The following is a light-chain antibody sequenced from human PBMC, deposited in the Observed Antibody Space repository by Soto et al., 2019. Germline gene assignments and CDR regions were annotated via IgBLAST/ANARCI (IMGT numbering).Light chain of an antibody. V-gene: IGKV3-20*01. Sequence: EVVLTQSPGTLSLSPGERATLSCRASQSVSSNYLAWYQQKPGRAPRLLIFGASNRATGIPDRFSGSASGTDFTLTISGLEPEDFAVYYCQQYGTSPPTLGGGTKVDIK. CDR2: GAS. CDR1: QSVSSNY. CDR3: QQYGTSPPT. J-gene: IGKJ4*01.